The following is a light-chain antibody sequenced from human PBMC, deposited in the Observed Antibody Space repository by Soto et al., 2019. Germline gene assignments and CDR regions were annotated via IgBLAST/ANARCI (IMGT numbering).Light chain of an antibody. CDR3: QQYHNTPLT. CDR1: QSVLYSSNNKNY. Sequence: DIVMTQSPDSLAVSLGERATINCKSSQSVLYSSNNKNYLAWYQQEPGQPPKLLIYWASTRESGVPDRFSGSGSGTDFTLTISSLQAEDVAVYYCQQYHNTPLTFGGGTKVDI. J-gene: IGKJ4*01. V-gene: IGKV4-1*01. CDR2: WAS.